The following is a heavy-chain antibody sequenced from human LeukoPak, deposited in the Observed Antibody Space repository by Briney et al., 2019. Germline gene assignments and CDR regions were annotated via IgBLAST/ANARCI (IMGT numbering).Heavy chain of an antibody. J-gene: IGHJ4*02. CDR2: ISAYNGNT. CDR1: GHTFTNYG. Sequence: ASVKVSCKASGHTFTNYGISWVRQAPGQGLEWMGWISAYNGNTNYAQKLQGRVTMTTDTFTNTAYMELRSLRSDDMAVYYCARDLAVAGIGIDFWGQGTLVTVSS. D-gene: IGHD6-19*01. V-gene: IGHV1-18*03. CDR3: ARDLAVAGIGIDF.